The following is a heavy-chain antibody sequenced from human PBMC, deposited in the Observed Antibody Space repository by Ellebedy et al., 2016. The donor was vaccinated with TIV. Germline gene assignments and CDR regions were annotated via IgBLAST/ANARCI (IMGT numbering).Heavy chain of an antibody. V-gene: IGHV3-13*01. D-gene: IGHD1-26*01. CDR3: ARERGSVGGNAGGFDY. J-gene: IGHJ4*02. CDR2: IGTAGDT. Sequence: GGSLRLXXAASGFTFSSYAMSWVRQAPGKGLEWVSAIGTAGDTYYPGSVKGRFTISRENAKNSLYLQMNSLRAGDTAVYYCARERGSVGGNAGGFDYWGQGTLVTVSS. CDR1: GFTFSSYA.